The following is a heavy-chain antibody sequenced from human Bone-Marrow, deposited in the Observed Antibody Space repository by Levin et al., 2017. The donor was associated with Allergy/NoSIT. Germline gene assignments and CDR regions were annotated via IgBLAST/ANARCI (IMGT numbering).Heavy chain of an antibody. V-gene: IGHV3-48*04. CDR1: GFTFRSHS. J-gene: IGHJ2*01. CDR3: ARAGELDYADWFVDL. D-gene: IGHD1-26*01. Sequence: PGGSLRLSCAASGFTFRSHSMNWVRQAPGKGLEWVSYISTSSGTIYYAESVKGRFTISRDNARNSLYLQMDSLRAEDTALYYCARAGELDYADWFVDLWGRGTLVTVSS. CDR2: ISTSSGTI.